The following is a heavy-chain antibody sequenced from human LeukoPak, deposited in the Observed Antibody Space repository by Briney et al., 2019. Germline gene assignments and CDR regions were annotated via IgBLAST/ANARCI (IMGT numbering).Heavy chain of an antibody. CDR2: IRGSCGST. Sequence: GGSLRLSCAASGFTFSSYAMSWVRRSPGKGLEWVSAIRGSCGSTYYADSVKGRFTISRDNSKNTLYLQMNSLRAEDTAVYYCAKDETYSVHHYMGMSYYWGQGTLVTVSS. CDR3: AKDETYSVHHYMGMSYY. D-gene: IGHD5/OR15-5a*01. V-gene: IGHV3-23*01. J-gene: IGHJ4*02. CDR1: GFTFSSYA.